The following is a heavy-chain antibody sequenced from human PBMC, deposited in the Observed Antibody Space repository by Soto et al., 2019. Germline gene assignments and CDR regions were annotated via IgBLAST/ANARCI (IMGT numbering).Heavy chain of an antibody. CDR3: AKWRGSRNNWFDP. Sequence: GGPLRLPCAASGFTFSSYAMIWVRQAPGKGLEWVSAISGSGGSTYYADSVKGRFTISRDNSKNTLYLQMNSLRAEDTAVYYCAKWRGSRNNWFDPWGQGTLVTVSS. J-gene: IGHJ5*02. CDR2: ISGSGGST. CDR1: GFTFSSYA. V-gene: IGHV3-23*01. D-gene: IGHD1-26*01.